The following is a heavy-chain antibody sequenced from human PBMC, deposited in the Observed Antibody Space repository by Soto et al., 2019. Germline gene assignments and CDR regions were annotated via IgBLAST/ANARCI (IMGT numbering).Heavy chain of an antibody. D-gene: IGHD4-4*01. J-gene: IGHJ6*02. CDR3: AREMTTWGMDF. CDR1: GYTFTSYD. CDR2: MNPNSGNT. V-gene: IGHV1-8*01. Sequence: QVQLVQSGAEVKKPGASVKVSCKASGYTFTSYDINWVRQATGQGLERMGWMNPNSGNTGPAQKFQGRVTMTRNTAICTAYMERSSLRSADTAVYLCAREMTTWGMDFWGQGTTVTVSS.